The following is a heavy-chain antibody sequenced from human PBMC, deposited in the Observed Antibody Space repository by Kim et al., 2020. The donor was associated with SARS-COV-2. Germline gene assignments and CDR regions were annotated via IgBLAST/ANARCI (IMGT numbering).Heavy chain of an antibody. CDR1: GGTFSSYA. D-gene: IGHD1-26*01. V-gene: IGHV1-69*06. J-gene: IGHJ5*02. CDR3: ANTARPGGSYSP. CDR2: IIPIFGSA. Sequence: SVKVSCKASGGTFSSYAINWVRQAPGQGLEWMGGIIPIFGSANYAQKFQGRVTITADKSTSTAYMELSSLRSEDTALYYCANTARPGGSYSPWGQGTLV.